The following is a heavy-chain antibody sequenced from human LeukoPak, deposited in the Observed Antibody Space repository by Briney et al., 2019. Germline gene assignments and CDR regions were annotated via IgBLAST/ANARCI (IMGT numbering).Heavy chain of an antibody. D-gene: IGHD3-16*02. J-gene: IGHJ4*02. Sequence: GGSLRLSSAASGFTFSNFDMTWVRQAPGEGLEWLSYIDSSGTVRYYADSVNRRFTISRDNAKNSLHLQMGSLRAEDTAVYYCARETRGGTYRYNFLDYWGLGTLVTVSS. CDR2: IDSSGTVR. CDR3: ARETRGGTYRYNFLDY. CDR1: GFTFSNFD. V-gene: IGHV3-48*03.